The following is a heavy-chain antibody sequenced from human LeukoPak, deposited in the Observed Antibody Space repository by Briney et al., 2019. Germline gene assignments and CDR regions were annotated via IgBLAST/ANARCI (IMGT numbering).Heavy chain of an antibody. CDR3: STEDKYCSTTTCGDY. D-gene: IGHD2-2*01. CDR2: IKPTSGDS. V-gene: IGHV1-2*02. CDR1: GYTFTNYY. Sequence: ASVKVSCKASGYTFTNYYMHWVRQAPGQGLEWMGYIKPTSGDSNYAQKFQDRVTMTRDTSISTAYLELSRLTSDDTAVYYCSTEDKYCSTTTCGDYWGQGTLVTVSS. J-gene: IGHJ4*02.